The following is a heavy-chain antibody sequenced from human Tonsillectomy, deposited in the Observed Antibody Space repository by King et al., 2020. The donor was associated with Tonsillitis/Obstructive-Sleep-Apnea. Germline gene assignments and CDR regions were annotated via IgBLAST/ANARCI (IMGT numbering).Heavy chain of an antibody. V-gene: IGHV3-30*04. CDR2: ITFDGSNK. CDR1: GFAFSSHA. Sequence: VQLVESGGRVVQPGRSLRLSCAASGFAFSSHAMHWVRQAPGKGLEWVAVITFDGSNKYYADSVKGRFTISRDKSKDTLYLQMNNLRVDDTAVYYCAGDRVSYPWIPNFDEEGGFDHWGQGTLVSVAS. J-gene: IGHJ4*02. CDR3: AGDRVSYPWIPNFDEEGGFDH. D-gene: IGHD3-9*01.